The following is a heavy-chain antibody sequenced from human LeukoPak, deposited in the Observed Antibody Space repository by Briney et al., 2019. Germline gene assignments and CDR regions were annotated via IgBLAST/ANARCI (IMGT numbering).Heavy chain of an antibody. CDR3: ARDLHPYYYGSGSYRPNPYYFDY. CDR1: GFTFSSYW. CDR2: INQGGSDK. V-gene: IGHV3-7*01. D-gene: IGHD3-10*01. Sequence: GGSLRLSCTVSGFTFSSYWMSWVRQAPGKGLEWVANINQGGSDKSYVDSVKGRFTVSRDNAKKSLYLQMNSLRAEDTAVYYCARDLHPYYYGSGSYRPNPYYFDYWGQGTLVTVSS. J-gene: IGHJ4*02.